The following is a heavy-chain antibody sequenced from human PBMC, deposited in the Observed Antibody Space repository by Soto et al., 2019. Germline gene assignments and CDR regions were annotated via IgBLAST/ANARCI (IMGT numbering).Heavy chain of an antibody. CDR3: ARGEGGPRWGSIDY. J-gene: IGHJ4*02. CDR2: INPNSGGT. Sequence: QVQLVQSGAEVKKPGASVKVSCKASGYTFTGYYMHWVRQAPGQGLEWMGWINPNSGGTNYAQKLQGWVTMTRDTSISTAYMELSRLSSDDTAVYYCARGEGGPRWGSIDYWGQGTLVTVSS. CDR1: GYTFTGYY. D-gene: IGHD2-21*01. V-gene: IGHV1-2*04.